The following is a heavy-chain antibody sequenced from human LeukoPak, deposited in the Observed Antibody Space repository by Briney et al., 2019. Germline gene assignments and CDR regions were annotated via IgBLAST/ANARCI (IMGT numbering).Heavy chain of an antibody. J-gene: IGHJ4*02. Sequence: GGSLRLTCAVSGFTISSYSINWVRHPQGPGLDLVSSISSSSSYISYADSAKGRFTISRDNAKNSLYLQMNSLRAEDTAVYYCSGAYYDILTGYYRGDDYWGQGTLVTVSS. CDR2: ISSSSSYI. CDR3: SGAYYDILTGYYRGDDY. V-gene: IGHV3-21*01. CDR1: GFTISSYS. D-gene: IGHD3-9*01.